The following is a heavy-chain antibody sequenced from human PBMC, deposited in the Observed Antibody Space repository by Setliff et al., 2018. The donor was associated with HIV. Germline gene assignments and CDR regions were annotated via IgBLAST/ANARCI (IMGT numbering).Heavy chain of an antibody. V-gene: IGHV4-39*07. CDR3: AREIKYSSSSSYFDY. D-gene: IGHD6-13*01. J-gene: IGHJ4*02. CDR1: AGSIRSSTYY. CDR2: IYYSGST. Sequence: SETLSLTCTVSAGSIRSSTYYWAWIRQPPGKGLEWIGTIYYSGSTYYNTSLKSLVTISVDTSKNQFSLKLSSVTAADTAVYYRAREIKYSSSSSYFDYWGQGTLVTVSS.